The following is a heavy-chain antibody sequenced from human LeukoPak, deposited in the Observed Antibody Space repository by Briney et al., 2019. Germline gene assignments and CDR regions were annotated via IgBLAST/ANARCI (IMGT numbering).Heavy chain of an antibody. J-gene: IGHJ4*02. CDR2: INHSGST. D-gene: IGHD5-24*01. Sequence: SETLSLTCAVYGGSFTGYYWSWIRQPPGKGLEWIGEINHSGSTNYNPSLKSRVTISVDTSKNQFSLKLSSVTAADTAVYYCARGAARRDGYKWGQGTLVTVSS. V-gene: IGHV4-34*01. CDR3: ARGAARRDGYK. CDR1: GGSFTGYY.